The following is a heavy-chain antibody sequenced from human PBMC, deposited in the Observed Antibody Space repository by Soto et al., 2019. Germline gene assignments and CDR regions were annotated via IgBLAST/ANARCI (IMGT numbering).Heavy chain of an antibody. CDR2: IYTSGST. Sequence: SETLSLTCTVSGGSISSYYWSWIRQPSGKGLERIGRIYTSGSTNYNPSLKSRVTISVDTSKNQFSLKLSSVTAADTAVYYCARDLKFGQADYWGQGSQVTVSS. J-gene: IGHJ4*02. V-gene: IGHV4-4*07. CDR1: GGSISSYY. CDR3: ARDLKFGQADY. D-gene: IGHD3-10*01.